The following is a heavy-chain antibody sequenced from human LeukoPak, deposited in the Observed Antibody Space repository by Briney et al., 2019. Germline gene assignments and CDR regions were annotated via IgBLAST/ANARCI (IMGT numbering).Heavy chain of an antibody. CDR3: ASPYGREAAAGLILDY. Sequence: EASVKVSCKASGYTFTSYGISWVRQAPGQGLEWMGIINPSGGSTSYAQKFQGRVTMTRDTSTSTVYMELSSLRSEDTAVYYCASPYGREAAAGLILDYWGQGTLVTVSS. D-gene: IGHD6-13*01. CDR2: INPSGGST. V-gene: IGHV1-46*01. CDR1: GYTFTSYG. J-gene: IGHJ4*02.